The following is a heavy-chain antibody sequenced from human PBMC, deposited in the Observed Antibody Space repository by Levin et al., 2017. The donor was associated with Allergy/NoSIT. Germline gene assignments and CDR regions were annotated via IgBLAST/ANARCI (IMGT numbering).Heavy chain of an antibody. CDR1: GGTFSSYA. CDR2: IIPIFGTA. J-gene: IGHJ4*02. Sequence: KISCKASGGTFSSYAISWVRQAPGQGLEWMGGIIPIFGTANYAQKFQGRVTITADESTSTAYMELSSLRSEDTAVYYCARGGQGSSLYYFDYWGQGTLVTVSS. V-gene: IGHV1-69*01. D-gene: IGHD6-13*01. CDR3: ARGGQGSSLYYFDY.